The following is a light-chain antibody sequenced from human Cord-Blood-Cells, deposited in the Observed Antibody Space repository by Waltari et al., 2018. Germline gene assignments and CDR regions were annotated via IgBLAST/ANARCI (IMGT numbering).Light chain of an antibody. V-gene: IGLV1-51*02. J-gene: IGLJ3*02. CDR2: ENN. CDR1: SSNIGINY. CDR3: GTWDSSLSAGWV. Sequence: QSVLTQPPSVSAAPGQKVTISCSGSSSNIGINYVSWYQQLPGTAPKLLIYENNKRPSGIPDRFSGSKSGTSATLGITGLQTGDEADYYCGTWDSSLSAGWVFGGGTKLTVL.